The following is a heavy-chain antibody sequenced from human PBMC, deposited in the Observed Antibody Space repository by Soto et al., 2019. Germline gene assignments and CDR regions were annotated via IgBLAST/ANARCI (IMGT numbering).Heavy chain of an antibody. CDR1: GFTFSSYG. CDR3: ARFGISHGELGGNWWFDP. D-gene: IGHD1-26*01. Sequence: GGSLRLSCAASGFTFSSYGMHWVRQAPGKGLEWVAVIWYDGSNKYYADSVKGRFTISRDNSKNTLYLQMNSLRAEDTAVYYCARFGISHGELGGNWWFDPWGQGTLVTVSS. V-gene: IGHV3-33*01. CDR2: IWYDGSNK. J-gene: IGHJ5*02.